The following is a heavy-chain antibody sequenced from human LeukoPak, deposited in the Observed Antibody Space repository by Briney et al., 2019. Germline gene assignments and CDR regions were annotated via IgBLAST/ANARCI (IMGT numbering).Heavy chain of an antibody. J-gene: IGHJ4*02. D-gene: IGHD2-2*01. V-gene: IGHV3-30*03. CDR3: ATYCSSTSCLDY. Sequence: GRSLRLSCAASGFTFSSYGMHWVRQAPGKGLEGVAVISYDGSNKYYADSVKGRFTISRDNSKNTLYLQMNSLRAEDTAVYYCATYCSSTSCLDYWGQGPLVTVSS. CDR2: ISYDGSNK. CDR1: GFTFSSYG.